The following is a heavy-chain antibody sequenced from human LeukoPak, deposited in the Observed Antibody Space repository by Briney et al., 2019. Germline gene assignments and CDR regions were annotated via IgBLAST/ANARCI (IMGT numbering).Heavy chain of an antibody. CDR2: ISSSGSTI. V-gene: IGHV3-11*01. CDR3: ARGLEPNYYYDSSGSFDY. D-gene: IGHD3-22*01. J-gene: IGHJ4*02. CDR1: GFTFSDYY. Sequence: PGGSLRLSCAASGFTFSDYYMSWIRQAPGKGLEWVSYISSSGSTIYYADSVKGRFTISRDNAKNSLYLQMNSLIAEDTAVYYCARGLEPNYYYDSSGSFDYWGQGTLVTVSS.